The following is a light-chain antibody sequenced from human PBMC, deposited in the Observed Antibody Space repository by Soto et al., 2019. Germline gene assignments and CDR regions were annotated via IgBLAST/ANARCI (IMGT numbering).Light chain of an antibody. V-gene: IGKV3-15*01. Sequence: VVMTQSPATLSVSPWERATLSCRASESVSRNLAWYQQKPGQAPRLLIYDASTRATGIPDRFSGSGSGTDFSLTISSLEPGDLAVYYCQQYGSSPRTFGQGTKVDIK. CDR1: ESVSRN. CDR3: QQYGSSPRT. J-gene: IGKJ1*01. CDR2: DAS.